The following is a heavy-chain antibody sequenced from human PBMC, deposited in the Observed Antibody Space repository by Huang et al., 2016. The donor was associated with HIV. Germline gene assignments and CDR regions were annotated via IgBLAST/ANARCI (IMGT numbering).Heavy chain of an antibody. Sequence: EVQLVESGGGLVRPGGSLTLSCAASGFTFSDYSMSWVRQAPGKGLELVSHISGSSTYIYYVDSVKGRFAISRDNAKNLLFLQMNSLRAEDTALYYCARRYNWNYVAHGFDIWGQGTMVTVSS. CDR1: GFTFSDYS. CDR2: ISGSSTYI. CDR3: ARRYNWNYVAHGFDI. J-gene: IGHJ3*02. V-gene: IGHV3-21*06. D-gene: IGHD1-7*01.